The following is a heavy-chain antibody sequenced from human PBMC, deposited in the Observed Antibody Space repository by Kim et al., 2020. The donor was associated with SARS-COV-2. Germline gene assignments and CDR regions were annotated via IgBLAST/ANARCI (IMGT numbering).Heavy chain of an antibody. CDR3: TTVPNYDFWSGYARGVVY. D-gene: IGHD3-3*01. V-gene: IGHV3-15*01. Sequence: KGRFTISRDDSKNTLYLQMNSLKTEDTAVYYCTTVPNYDFWSGYARGVVYWGQGTLVTVSS. J-gene: IGHJ4*02.